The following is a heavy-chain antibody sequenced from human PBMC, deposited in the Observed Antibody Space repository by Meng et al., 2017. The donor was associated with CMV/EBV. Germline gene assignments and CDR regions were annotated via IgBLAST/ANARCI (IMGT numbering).Heavy chain of an antibody. CDR3: ARDATIIGYCSSTSCRYFDY. J-gene: IGHJ4*02. V-gene: IGHV4-39*07. CDR1: GGSISSSSYY. D-gene: IGHD2-2*01. CDR2: IYYSGST. Sequence: SETLSLTCTVSGGSISSSSYYWGWIRQPPGKGLEWIGSIYYSGSTNYNPSLKSRVTISVDTSKNQFSLKLSSVTAADTAVYYCARDATIIGYCSSTSCRYFDYWGQGTLVTVSS.